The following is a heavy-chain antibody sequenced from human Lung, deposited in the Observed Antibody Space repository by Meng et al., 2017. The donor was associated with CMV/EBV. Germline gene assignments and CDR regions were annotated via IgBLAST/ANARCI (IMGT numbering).Heavy chain of an antibody. CDR1: GGSISSSSYY. J-gene: IGHJ5*02. CDR3: ARGAYYDSSGYDDWFDP. D-gene: IGHD3-22*01. CDR2: IYYSGST. Sequence: SXTXSLXCTVSGGSISSSSYYWGWIRQPPGKGLEWIGSIYYSGSTYYNPSLKSRVTISVDTSKNQFSLKLSSVTAADTAVYYCARGAYYDSSGYDDWFDPXGQGXLVTVSS. V-gene: IGHV4-39*07.